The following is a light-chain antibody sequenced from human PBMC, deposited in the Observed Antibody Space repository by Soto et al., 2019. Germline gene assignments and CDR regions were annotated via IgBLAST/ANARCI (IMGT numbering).Light chain of an antibody. J-gene: IGKJ1*01. CDR3: QQFRSYSRT. V-gene: IGKV1-5*01. Sequence: DIQMTQSPSTLSASVGDRVTITCRASQSVSSWLAWYQQKPGKAPKLLIYTASNLDSGVPSRFSGSGSGTEFTLTFSSLQPDDFATYYCQQFRSYSRTFGQGTKV. CDR1: QSVSSW. CDR2: TAS.